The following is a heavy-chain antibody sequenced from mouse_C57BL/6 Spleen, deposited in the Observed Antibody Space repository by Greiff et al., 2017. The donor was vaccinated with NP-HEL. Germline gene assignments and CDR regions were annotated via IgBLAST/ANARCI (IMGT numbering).Heavy chain of an antibody. CDR3: ARGSSYVGYAMDY. V-gene: IGHV5-16*01. CDR1: GFTFSDYY. D-gene: IGHD1-1*01. J-gene: IGHJ4*01. Sequence: EVMLVESEGGLVQPGSSMKLSCTASGFTFSDYYMAWVRQVPEKGLEWVANINYDGSSTYYLDSLKSRFIISRDNAKNILYLQMSSLKSEDTATYYCARGSSYVGYAMDYWGQGTSVTVSS. CDR2: INYDGSST.